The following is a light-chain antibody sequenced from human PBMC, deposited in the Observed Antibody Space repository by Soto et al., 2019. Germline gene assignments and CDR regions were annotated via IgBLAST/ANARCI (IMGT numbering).Light chain of an antibody. J-gene: IGKJ1*01. V-gene: IGKV3-15*01. Sequence: EVVMTQSPATLSVSPGERVTLSCRASQSINAHLAWYQQKPGQAPRLLIHGASTRATGIPARFSGSGFGTEFILAISRLQSEDFAVYYCQQYNTWLLTFGQGNKVEIQ. CDR2: GAS. CDR1: QSINAH. CDR3: QQYNTWLLT.